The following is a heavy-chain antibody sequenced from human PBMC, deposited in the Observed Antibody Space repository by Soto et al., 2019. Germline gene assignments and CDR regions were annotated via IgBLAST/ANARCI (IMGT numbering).Heavy chain of an antibody. CDR1: GFTFRNFA. CDR2: ISGSGRMT. V-gene: IGHV3-23*04. D-gene: IGHD1-1*01. Sequence: EAQLVESGGDLVQPRRSLRLSCAASGFTFRNFAMTWVRQAPGKGLEWVSGISGSGRMTYYAHSVKGRFTVSRDNSKNSLYLQMDSLRAEDTAVYYCSKEAEESVNEPIPGDCWGQGTVVTVSS. CDR3: SKEAEESVNEPIPGDC. J-gene: IGHJ4*02.